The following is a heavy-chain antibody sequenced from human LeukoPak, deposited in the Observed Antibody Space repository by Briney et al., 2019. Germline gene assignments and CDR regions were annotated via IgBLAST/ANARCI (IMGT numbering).Heavy chain of an antibody. CDR1: GYTFTGYY. Sequence: ASAKVSCKASGYTFTGYYMHWVRQAPGQGLEWMGWINPNNGGTNYAQKFQGWVTMTRDTSISTAYMELSRLRSDDTAVYYCARGGSSGYYRAYYYYGMDVWGQGTTVTVSS. J-gene: IGHJ6*02. CDR3: ARGGSSGYYRAYYYYGMDV. V-gene: IGHV1-2*04. CDR2: INPNNGGT. D-gene: IGHD3-22*01.